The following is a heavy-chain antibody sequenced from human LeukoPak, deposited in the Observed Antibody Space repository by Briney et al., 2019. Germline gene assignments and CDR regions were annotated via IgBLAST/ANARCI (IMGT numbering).Heavy chain of an antibody. CDR3: ARDSNCGGDCYIDY. V-gene: IGHV3-21*01. Sequence: GGSLRLSCAASGFTFSSYSMNWVRQAPGKGLEWVSSISSSSYIYYADSVKGRFTISRDNAKNSLYLQMNSLRAEDTAVYYCARDSNCGGDCYIDYWGQRTLVTVSS. CDR2: ISSSSYI. CDR1: GFTFSSYS. D-gene: IGHD2-21*02. J-gene: IGHJ4*02.